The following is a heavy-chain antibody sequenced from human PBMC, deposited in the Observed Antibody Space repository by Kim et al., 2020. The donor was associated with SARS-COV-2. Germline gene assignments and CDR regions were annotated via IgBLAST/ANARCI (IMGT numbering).Heavy chain of an antibody. CDR3: ARPRYGSGSYPFDY. D-gene: IGHD3-10*01. J-gene: IGHJ4*02. Sequence: NPAFQGQVTISADKSISTAYLQWSSLKASDTAMYYCARPRYGSGSYPFDYWGQGTLVTVSS. V-gene: IGHV5-51*01.